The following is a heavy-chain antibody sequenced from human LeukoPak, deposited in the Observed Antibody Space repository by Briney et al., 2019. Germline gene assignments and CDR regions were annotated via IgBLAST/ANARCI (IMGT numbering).Heavy chain of an antibody. D-gene: IGHD2-8*01. CDR1: GFTFRNYA. CDR3: ARGHEWAFDY. CDR2: IFSSDSTI. V-gene: IGHV3-48*02. J-gene: IGHJ4*02. Sequence: GGSLRLSCAASGFTFRNYAMNGVRQAPARGLEWVSHIFSSDSTIRYADSVKGRFPISRDNAKNSLYLQMNNLRDEDTAVYYCARGHEWAFDYWGLGPLVTVSS.